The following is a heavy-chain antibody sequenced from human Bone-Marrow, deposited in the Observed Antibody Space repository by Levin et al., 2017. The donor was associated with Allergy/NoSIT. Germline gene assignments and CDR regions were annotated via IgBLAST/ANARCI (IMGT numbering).Heavy chain of an antibody. J-gene: IGHJ5*02. CDR2: INTNTGNP. D-gene: IGHD6-13*01. CDR3: ARALSGSWYDWFDP. CDR1: GYTFSSYA. Sequence: GESLKISCKASGYTFSSYAMNWVRQAPGQGLEWMGWINTNTGNPTYARGFTGRFVFSLDTSASTAYLQIGSLKAEDTAVYYCARALSGSWYDWFDPWGQGTLVTVSS. V-gene: IGHV7-4-1*01.